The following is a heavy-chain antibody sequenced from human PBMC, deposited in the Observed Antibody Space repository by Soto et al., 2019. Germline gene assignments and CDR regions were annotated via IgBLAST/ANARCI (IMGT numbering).Heavy chain of an antibody. CDR2: ITGSGDYT. V-gene: IGHV3-23*01. D-gene: IGHD3-10*01. Sequence: GGSLRLSCAASGFIFSSYAMSWVRQAPGKGLEWVSTITGSGDYTYYADSVKGRFAISRDNSKDTLFLQMNGLKAEDTAVYYCAKRLWSGELSPTDFWGQGTLVTVSS. CDR3: AKRLWSGELSPTDF. CDR1: GFIFSSYA. J-gene: IGHJ4*02.